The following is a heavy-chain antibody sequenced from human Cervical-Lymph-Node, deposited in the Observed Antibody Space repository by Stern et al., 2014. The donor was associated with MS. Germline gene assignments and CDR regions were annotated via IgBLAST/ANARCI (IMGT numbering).Heavy chain of an antibody. V-gene: IGHV1-69*01. Sequence: VQLVDSGAEVKTPGSSVKVSCKASGGTFSNYATSWVRQAPGQGLEWMGGIVPLFGKPNYAQKFQGRVTITADESTSTAYMDLSSLRSEDTAVYYCASPLTATSVPFGYYGMDVWGQGTTVTVS. CDR2: IVPLFGKP. D-gene: IGHD4-17*01. CDR1: GGTFSNYA. J-gene: IGHJ6*02. CDR3: ASPLTATSVPFGYYGMDV.